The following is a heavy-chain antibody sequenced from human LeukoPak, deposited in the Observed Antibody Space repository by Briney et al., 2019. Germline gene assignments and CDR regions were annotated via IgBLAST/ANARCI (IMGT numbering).Heavy chain of an antibody. D-gene: IGHD6-13*01. V-gene: IGHV3-23*01. CDR1: GFTFTNYA. CDR2: ISGSGGST. Sequence: PGGSLRLSCAASGFTFTNYALSWVRQAPGKGLEWVSAISGSGGSTYYADSVKGRFTISRDNSKNTLYLQMNSLRAEDTALYYCAKGRSMVAAAIDYWGQGTLVTVSS. CDR3: AKGRSMVAAAIDY. J-gene: IGHJ4*02.